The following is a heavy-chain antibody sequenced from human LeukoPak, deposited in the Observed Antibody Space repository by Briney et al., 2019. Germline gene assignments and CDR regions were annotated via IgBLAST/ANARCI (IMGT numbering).Heavy chain of an antibody. CDR2: IYFSGSI. Sequence: SETLSLTCTVPGGSISTYSGNWFRQPPGKDLDWIGYIYFSGSINYNRSLKSRVTISVDTSKNQFSLRLNSVTAADTAVYYCARGTGSYFTPYYFDYWGQGTLVTVSS. D-gene: IGHD1-26*01. CDR1: GGSISTYS. J-gene: IGHJ4*02. CDR3: ARGTGSYFTPYYFDY. V-gene: IGHV4-59*01.